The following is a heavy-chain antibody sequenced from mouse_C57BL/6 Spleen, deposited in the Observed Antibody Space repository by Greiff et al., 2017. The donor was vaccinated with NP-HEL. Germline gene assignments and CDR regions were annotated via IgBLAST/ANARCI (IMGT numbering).Heavy chain of an antibody. J-gene: IGHJ3*01. V-gene: IGHV1-39*01. CDR2: INPNYGTT. CDR1: GYSFTDYN. CDR3: ARASTAQGAWFAY. D-gene: IGHD1-2*01. Sequence: VQLKQSGPELVKPGASVKISCKASGYSFTDYNMNWVKQSNGKSLEWIGVINPNYGTTSYNQKFKGKATLTVDQSSSTAYMQLNSLTSEASAVYSCARASTAQGAWFAYWGQGTLVTVSA.